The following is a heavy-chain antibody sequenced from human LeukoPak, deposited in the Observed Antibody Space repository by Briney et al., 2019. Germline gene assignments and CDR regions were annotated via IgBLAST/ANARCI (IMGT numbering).Heavy chain of an antibody. Sequence: GGSLRLSCAASGFTFSSYSMNWVRQAPGKGLEWVSSISSSSSYIYYADSVKGRFTISRDNAKNSLYLQMNSLRAEDTAVYYCASSPFNWNDVTFDFWGQGTLVTVSS. J-gene: IGHJ4*02. V-gene: IGHV3-21*01. CDR3: ASSPFNWNDVTFDF. CDR1: GFTFSSYS. D-gene: IGHD1-1*01. CDR2: ISSSSSYI.